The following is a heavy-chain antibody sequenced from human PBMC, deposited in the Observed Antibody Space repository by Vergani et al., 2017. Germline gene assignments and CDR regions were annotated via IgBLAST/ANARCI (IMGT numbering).Heavy chain of an antibody. D-gene: IGHD1-14*01. CDR2: ISGSGGSR. Sequence: EVQLLESGGGLVQPGGSLRLSCAASGFTFSSYGMSWVRQAPGKGLEWVSAISGSGGSRYYADSVKGRFTISRDNSKNTLYLQMNSLSAEDTAVYYCAKAGGTHYYYYGMDVWGQGTTVTVSS. J-gene: IGHJ6*02. V-gene: IGHV3-23*01. CDR3: AKAGGTHYYYYGMDV. CDR1: GFTFSSYG.